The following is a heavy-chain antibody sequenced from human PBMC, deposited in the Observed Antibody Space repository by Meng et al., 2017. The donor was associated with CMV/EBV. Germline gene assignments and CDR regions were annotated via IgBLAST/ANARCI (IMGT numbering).Heavy chain of an antibody. CDR1: GCTFSSYA. J-gene: IGHJ6*02. V-gene: IGHV1-69*10. Sequence: SVKVSCKASGCTFSSYAISWVRQAPGQGLEWMGGIIPILGIANYAQKFQGRVTITADKSTSTAYMELSSLRSEDTAVYYCASAVGWLGYYYYGMDVWGQGTTVTVSS. CDR2: IIPILGIA. CDR3: ASAVGWLGYYYYGMDV. D-gene: IGHD6-19*01.